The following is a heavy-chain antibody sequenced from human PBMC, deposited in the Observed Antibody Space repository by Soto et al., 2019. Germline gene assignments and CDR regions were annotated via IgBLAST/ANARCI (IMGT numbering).Heavy chain of an antibody. Sequence: GASVKVSCKASGYTFTGYYMHWVRQAPGQGLEWMGWINPNSGGTNYAQKFQGRVTMTRDTSISTAYMELSRLRSDDTAVYYCARDRNDYGVCFDYWGQGTLVTVSS. CDR1: GYTFTGYY. CDR2: INPNSGGT. V-gene: IGHV1-2*02. J-gene: IGHJ4*02. CDR3: ARDRNDYGVCFDY. D-gene: IGHD4-17*01.